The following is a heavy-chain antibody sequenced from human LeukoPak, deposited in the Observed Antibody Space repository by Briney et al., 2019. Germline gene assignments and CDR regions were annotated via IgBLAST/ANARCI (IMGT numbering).Heavy chain of an antibody. V-gene: IGHV1-46*03. Sequence: ASVKVSCKASGYTFTNYYIHCVRQAPGQGLEWTGIINPSGGSTSYAQKFQGRVTMTRDTSTSTVYMELSRLRSEDTAAYYCAKGGHFSDLSRARFDYWGQGTLVTVSS. D-gene: IGHD3-3*02. CDR1: GYTFTNYY. CDR2: INPSGGST. J-gene: IGHJ4*02. CDR3: AKGGHFSDLSRARFDY.